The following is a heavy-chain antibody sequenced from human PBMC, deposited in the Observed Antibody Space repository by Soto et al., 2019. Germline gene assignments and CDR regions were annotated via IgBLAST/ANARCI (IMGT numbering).Heavy chain of an antibody. V-gene: IGHV1-18*01. CDR3: ARGRGSTGYLGREHYFDY. J-gene: IGHJ4*02. CDR1: GYTFTSYG. D-gene: IGHD2-2*01. Sequence: ASVKVSCKASGYTFTSYGISWVRQAPGQGLEWMGWISAYNGNTYYADSVKDRFTISRDNSRNTLYLHMDSLRAEDTAVYYCARGRGSTGYLGREHYFDYWGQGTLVTVSS. CDR2: ISAYNGNT.